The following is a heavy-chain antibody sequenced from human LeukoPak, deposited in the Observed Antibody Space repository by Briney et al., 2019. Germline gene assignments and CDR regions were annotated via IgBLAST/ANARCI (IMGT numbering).Heavy chain of an antibody. Sequence: GGSLRLSCAASGFSFSTYAINWVRQAPGKGLEWVSYISSSSNHIYYADSVTGRFTISRDNAKNSVFLQMNSLRAEDTAVYYCAELGITMIGGVWGKGTTVTISS. V-gene: IGHV3-21*06. J-gene: IGHJ6*04. CDR3: AELGITMIGGV. CDR1: GFSFSTYA. D-gene: IGHD3-10*02. CDR2: ISSSSNHI.